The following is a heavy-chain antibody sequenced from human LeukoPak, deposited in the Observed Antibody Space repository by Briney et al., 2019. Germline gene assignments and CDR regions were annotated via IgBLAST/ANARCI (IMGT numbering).Heavy chain of an antibody. CDR1: GVSISSYY. CDR2: IYYSGST. D-gene: IGHD2-15*01. J-gene: IGHJ4*02. Sequence: SETLSLTCTVSGVSISSYYWGWIRQPPGKGLEWIGSIYYSGSTYYNPSLKSRVTISVDTSKNQFSLKLSSVTAADTAVYYCASEVGYCSGGSCYYFDYWGQGTLVTVSS. V-gene: IGHV4-39*01. CDR3: ASEVGYCSGGSCYYFDY.